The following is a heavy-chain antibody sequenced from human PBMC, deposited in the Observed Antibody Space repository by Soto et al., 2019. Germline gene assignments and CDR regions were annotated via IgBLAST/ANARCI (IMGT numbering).Heavy chain of an antibody. CDR2: ISGSGGSS. J-gene: IGHJ4*02. CDR1: GFTFSSYA. D-gene: IGHD2-21*02. CDR3: AKGDGVTTNYLDY. Sequence: EVQLLESGGGLVQPGGSLRLSCAASGFTFSSYAMSWVRQAPGKGLEWVSAISGSGGSSYYADSVKGRFTISRDNSKNTLYLQMNSLRAEDTAVYYCAKGDGVTTNYLDYWGQGTLVTVSS. V-gene: IGHV3-23*01.